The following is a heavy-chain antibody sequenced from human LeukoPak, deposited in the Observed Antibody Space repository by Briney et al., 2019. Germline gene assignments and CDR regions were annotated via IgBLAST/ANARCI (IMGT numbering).Heavy chain of an antibody. CDR2: ISSSSSTI. CDR3: ARGVRAAAGKSARRDY. Sequence: GGSLRLSCAASGFTFSSYSMNWVRQAPGKGLEWVSYISSSSSTIYYADSVKGRFTISRDNAKNSLYLQMNSLRDEDTAVYYCARGVRAAAGKSARRDYWGQGTLVTVSS. J-gene: IGHJ4*02. V-gene: IGHV3-48*02. CDR1: GFTFSSYS. D-gene: IGHD6-13*01.